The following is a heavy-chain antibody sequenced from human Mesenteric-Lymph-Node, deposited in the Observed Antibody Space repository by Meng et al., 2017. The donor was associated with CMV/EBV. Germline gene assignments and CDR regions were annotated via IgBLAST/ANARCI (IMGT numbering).Heavy chain of an antibody. V-gene: IGHV3-33*06. J-gene: IGHJ4*02. Sequence: GGSLRLSCVGSGITFSAYGMHWFRQAPGKGLEWVAVIWYDGSNIHYGDSVKGRFTISRDNSKNTLYLQMNSLRAEDTAVYYCAKDGPALRTPRNNYFDYWGQGTLVTVSS. CDR1: GITFSAYG. D-gene: IGHD1-14*01. CDR3: AKDGPALRTPRNNYFDY. CDR2: IWYDGSNI.